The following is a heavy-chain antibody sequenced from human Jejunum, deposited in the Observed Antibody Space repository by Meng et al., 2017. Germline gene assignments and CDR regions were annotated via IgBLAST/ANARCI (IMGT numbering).Heavy chain of an antibody. CDR3: ARHRDLYFQGQDV. D-gene: IGHD2/OR15-2a*01. CDR1: GGSINNYY. CDR2: VSHTGST. J-gene: IGHJ6*02. V-gene: IGHV4-59*01. Sequence: SETLSLTCAVSGGSINNYYWSWIRQPPGKGLEWIGYVSHTGSTTYNPSLWSRLTISVDPSKNQFSLMLTSVTAADTAVYYCARHRDLYFQGQDVWGQGTSVTVSS.